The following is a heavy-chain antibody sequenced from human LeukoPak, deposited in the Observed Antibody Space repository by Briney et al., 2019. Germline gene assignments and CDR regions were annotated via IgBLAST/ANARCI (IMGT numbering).Heavy chain of an antibody. CDR1: GGSISSSSYY. CDR2: IYYSGST. CDR3: ARRYDYIWGSYRYFFDY. J-gene: IGHJ4*02. D-gene: IGHD3-16*02. V-gene: IGHV4-39*01. Sequence: SETLSLTCTVSGGSISSSSYYWGWIRQPPGKGLEWIGSIYYSGSTYYNPSLKSRVTTSVDTSKNQFSLKLSSVTAADTAVYYCARRYDYIWGSYRYFFDYWGQGTLVTVSS.